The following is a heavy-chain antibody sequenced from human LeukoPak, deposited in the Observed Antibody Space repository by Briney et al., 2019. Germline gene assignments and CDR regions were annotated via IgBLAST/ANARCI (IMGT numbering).Heavy chain of an antibody. V-gene: IGHV1-69*05. CDR3: AREVYYCTNGVCHGTYFDY. Sequence: SVKVSCKASGGTFSSYAISWVRQAPGQGLERMGGIIPIFGTANYAQKFQGRVTITTDESTSTAYMELSSLRSEDTAVYYCAREVYYCTNGVCHGTYFDYWGQGTLVTVSS. CDR1: GGTFSSYA. D-gene: IGHD2-8*01. J-gene: IGHJ4*02. CDR2: IIPIFGTA.